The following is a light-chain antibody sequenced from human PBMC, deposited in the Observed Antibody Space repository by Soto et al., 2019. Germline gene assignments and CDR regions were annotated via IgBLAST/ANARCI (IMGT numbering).Light chain of an antibody. CDR3: QYYKEYPWT. CDR2: LAS. J-gene: IGKJ1*01. Sequence: IQMTQSPSTLSASEGDRVIITCRPSQSVNNRLAWYQQRPGKAPTLLIYLASTLESGVPSRFSGSGSGTVLTITISSQPHDDAENYYCQYYKEYPWTFGQGTHVEIK. V-gene: IGKV1-5*03. CDR1: QSVNNR.